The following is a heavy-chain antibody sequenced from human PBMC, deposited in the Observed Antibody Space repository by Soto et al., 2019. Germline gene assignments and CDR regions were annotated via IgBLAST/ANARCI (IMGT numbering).Heavy chain of an antibody. CDR2: ISYDGSNK. CDR1: GFTFSSYG. Sequence: QVQLVESGGGVVQPGRSLRLSCAASGFTFSSYGMHWVRQAPGKGLEWVAVISYDGSNKYYADSVKGRFTISRDNSKNTLYLQMNSLRAEDTAVYYCAKDTGPYYYDSSGYYYYYYGMDVW. CDR3: AKDTGPYYYDSSGYYYYYYGMDV. J-gene: IGHJ6*01. V-gene: IGHV3-30*18. D-gene: IGHD3-22*01.